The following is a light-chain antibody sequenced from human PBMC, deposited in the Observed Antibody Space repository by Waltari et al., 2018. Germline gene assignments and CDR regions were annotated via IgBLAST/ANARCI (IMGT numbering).Light chain of an antibody. J-gene: IGKJ2*01. CDR1: QDISNS. Sequence: DLQIPPSPSSLSSSVGDRLPLTCRASQDISNSLAWYQQKPGKVPNLLISAASTLQSGVPSRFSGSGSGTDFTLTIGSLQPEDVATYYCQKYNSVPYTFGQGTKLEIK. V-gene: IGKV1-27*01. CDR3: QKYNSVPYT. CDR2: AAS.